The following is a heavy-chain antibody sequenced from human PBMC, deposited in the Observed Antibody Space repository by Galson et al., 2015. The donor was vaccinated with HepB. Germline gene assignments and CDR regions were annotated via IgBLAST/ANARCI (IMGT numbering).Heavy chain of an antibody. CDR2: IMSIFGKG. CDR3: AIVGDIVSMVGLRFDY. V-gene: IGHV1-69*13. Sequence: SVKVSCKASGGTFNSNVMSWVRQAPGQGLEWMGGIMSIFGKGNSAQKVQGRVTITAQKFRGRVTITADESTSTAYMELSSLRSEDTAVYYCAIVGDIVSMVGLRFDYWGRGTLVTVSS. J-gene: IGHJ4*02. CDR1: GGTFNSNV. D-gene: IGHD5-12*01.